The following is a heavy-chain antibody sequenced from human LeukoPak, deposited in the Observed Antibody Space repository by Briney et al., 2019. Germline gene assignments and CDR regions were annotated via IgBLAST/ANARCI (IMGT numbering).Heavy chain of an antibody. D-gene: IGHD3-10*01. CDR1: GYTFTSNY. CDR3: ARVLYYYGSGSSFDP. Sequence: ASVKVSCKAFGYTFTSNYMHRVRQAPGQGLEWMGWINPNSGGTNYAQKFQGRITMTRDTSISTAYMELSRLRSDDTAVYYCARVLYYYGSGSSFDPWGQGTLVTVSS. CDR2: INPNSGGT. J-gene: IGHJ5*02. V-gene: IGHV1-2*02.